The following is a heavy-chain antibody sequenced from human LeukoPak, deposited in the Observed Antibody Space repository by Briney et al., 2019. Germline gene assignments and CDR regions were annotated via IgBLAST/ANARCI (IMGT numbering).Heavy chain of an antibody. Sequence: SETLSLTCTVSGGSISSGDYYWSWLRQPPGKGLEWIGRFYYGGNTYNNPSLKSRVTISVDTSKNQFSLKLSSVTAADTAVYYCARHRGYFYYYYMDVWGKGTTVTVSS. V-gene: IGHV4-39*01. J-gene: IGHJ6*03. CDR1: GGSISSGDYY. CDR3: ARHRGYFYYYYMDV. CDR2: FYYGGNT. D-gene: IGHD2-15*01.